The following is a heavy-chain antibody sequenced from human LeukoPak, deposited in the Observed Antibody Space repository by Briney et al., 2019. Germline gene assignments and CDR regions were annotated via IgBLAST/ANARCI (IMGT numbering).Heavy chain of an antibody. V-gene: IGHV4-59*08. J-gene: IGHJ4*02. CDR1: DDSISSYY. CDR2: IFYTGET. D-gene: IGHD2-15*01. CDR3: ARQPYRSGAYYFDY. Sequence: PSETLSLTCTITDDSISSYYWSWIRQPPGKGLEWVAYIFYTGETNRNPSLKSRVTVSIDTSKNQFSLKLSSVTAADTAVYYCARQPYRSGAYYFDYWGQGTLVTVSS.